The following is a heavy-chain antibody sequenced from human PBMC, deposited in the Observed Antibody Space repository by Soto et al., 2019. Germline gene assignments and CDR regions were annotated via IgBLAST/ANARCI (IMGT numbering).Heavy chain of an antibody. V-gene: IGHV5-51*01. J-gene: IGHJ4*02. D-gene: IGHD6-13*01. CDR1: GYSFTSYW. CDR3: ARARGIAAAALDY. Sequence: GXSLNISCKGSGYSFTSYWIGWLRQMPGKGLEWMVIIYPGDSDTRYSPSFQGQVTISADKSISTAYLQWSSLKASDTAMYYCARARGIAAAALDYWGQGALVTVSS. CDR2: IYPGDSDT.